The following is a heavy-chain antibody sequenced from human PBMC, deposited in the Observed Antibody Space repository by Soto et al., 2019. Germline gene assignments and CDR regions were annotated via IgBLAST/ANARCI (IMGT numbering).Heavy chain of an antibody. CDR2: ITGRGTYT. Sequence: EVQLLESGGGLVQPGGSLRLSCAASGFAFSSYAMSWVRQAPGKGLEWVSDITGRGTYTFYADSVTGRFTISRDNSKNTLYLHMSSLRAEDTAVYYCAKERYYDILTGPENYYYHYGMDVWGQGTTVTVSS. J-gene: IGHJ6*02. CDR3: AKERYYDILTGPENYYYHYGMDV. CDR1: GFAFSSYA. V-gene: IGHV3-23*01. D-gene: IGHD3-9*01.